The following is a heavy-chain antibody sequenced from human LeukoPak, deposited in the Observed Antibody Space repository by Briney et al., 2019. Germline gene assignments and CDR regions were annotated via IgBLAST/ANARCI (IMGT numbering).Heavy chain of an antibody. CDR1: GGTFSSYA. D-gene: IGHD2-15*01. CDR2: IIPIFGKA. J-gene: IGHJ4*02. V-gene: IGHV1-69*13. CDR3: ARSIVDCSGGSCYSHYFDY. Sequence: SVKVSCKASGGTFSSYAISWVRQAPGQGLEWMGGIIPIFGKANYAQKFQGRVTITADESTSTAYMELSSLRSEDTAVYYCARSIVDCSGGSCYSHYFDYWGQGTLVTVSS.